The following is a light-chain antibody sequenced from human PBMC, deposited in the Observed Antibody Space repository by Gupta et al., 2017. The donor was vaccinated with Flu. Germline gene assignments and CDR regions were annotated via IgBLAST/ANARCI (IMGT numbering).Light chain of an antibody. CDR3: QQYVTSPPGVT. CDR2: GAY. CDR1: QRGT. V-gene: IGKV3-20*01. Sequence: GEAATLSCRASQRGTIAWYQQKPGQAPRLLIYGAYHRAAGIPDRFRGSGSGTDFILTISRLEPEDVEVYYCQQYVTSPPGVTFGPGTKVDVK. J-gene: IGKJ3*01.